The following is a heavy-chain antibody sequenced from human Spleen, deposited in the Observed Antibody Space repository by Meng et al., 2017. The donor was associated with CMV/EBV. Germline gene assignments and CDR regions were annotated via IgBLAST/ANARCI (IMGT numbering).Heavy chain of an antibody. J-gene: IGHJ4*01. CDR1: GFTVSRNY. D-gene: IGHD1-26*01. CDR2: IYSGGST. V-gene: IGHV3-53*01. Sequence: GESLKISCAASGFTVSRNYMSWVRQAPGKGLEWVSIIYSGGSTYYADSVKGRFTISRDNSKNTLYLQMNSLRAEDTAVYYCASSAILDYWGHGTLVTVSS. CDR3: ASSAILDY.